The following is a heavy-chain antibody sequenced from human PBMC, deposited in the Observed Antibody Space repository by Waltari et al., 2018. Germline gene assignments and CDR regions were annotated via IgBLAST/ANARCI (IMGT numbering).Heavy chain of an antibody. CDR3: ARVQCSSTSCYKRGLDY. CDR2: ISSSSSYI. D-gene: IGHD2-2*02. Sequence: EVQLVESGGGLVKPGGSLRLSCAASGFTFSSYSMNWVRQAPGKGLEWVSSISSSSSYIYYADSVKGRFTISRDNAKNSLYLQMNSLRAEDTAVYYCARVQCSSTSCYKRGLDYWGQGTLVTVSS. V-gene: IGHV3-21*01. J-gene: IGHJ4*02. CDR1: GFTFSSYS.